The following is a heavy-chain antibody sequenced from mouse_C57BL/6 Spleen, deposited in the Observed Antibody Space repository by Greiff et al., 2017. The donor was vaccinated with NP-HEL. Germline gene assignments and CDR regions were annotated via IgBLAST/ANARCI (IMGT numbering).Heavy chain of an antibody. V-gene: IGHV5-17*01. J-gene: IGHJ3*01. D-gene: IGHD4-1*01. CDR2: ISSGSSTI. CDR3: ARDPNWAPFAY. CDR1: GFTFSDYG. Sequence: EVQLQESGGGLVKPGGSLKLSCAASGFTFSDYGMHWVRQAPEKGLEWVAYISSGSSTIYYADTVKGRFTISRDNAKNTLFLQMTSLRSEDTAMYYCARDPNWAPFAYWGQGTLVTVSA.